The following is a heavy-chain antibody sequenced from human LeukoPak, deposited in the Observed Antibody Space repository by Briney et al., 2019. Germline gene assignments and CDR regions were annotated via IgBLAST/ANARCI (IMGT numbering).Heavy chain of an antibody. D-gene: IGHD5-18*01. J-gene: IGHJ4*02. V-gene: IGHV1-18*01. Sequence: ASVKVSCKASGYTFTSYGISWVRQAPGQGLEWMGWISAYNGNTNYAQKLQGRVTMTTDTSTSTAYMELRSLRSDDTAVYYCARDSVVRNSYGYAYWGQGTLVTVSS. CDR2: ISAYNGNT. CDR1: GYTFTSYG. CDR3: ARDSVVRNSYGYAY.